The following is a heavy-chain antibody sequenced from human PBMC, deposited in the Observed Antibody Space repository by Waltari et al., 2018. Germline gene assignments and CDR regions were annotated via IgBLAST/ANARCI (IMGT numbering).Heavy chain of an antibody. V-gene: IGHV4-61*02. Sequence: QVQLQESGPGLVKPSQTLSLTCTVSGGSISSGSYYWSWIRQPAGKGLEWIGRIYTSGSTNYTPSRKGRVTISVDTSKNQFSLKLSSVTAADTAVYYCARAVLNRGGTPYNWFDPWGQGTLVTVSS. CDR3: ARAVLNRGGTPYNWFDP. J-gene: IGHJ5*02. CDR1: GGSISSGSYY. CDR2: IYTSGST. D-gene: IGHD2-15*01.